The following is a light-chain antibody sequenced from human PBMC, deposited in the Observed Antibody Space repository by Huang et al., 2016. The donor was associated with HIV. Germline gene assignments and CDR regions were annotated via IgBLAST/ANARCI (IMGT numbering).Light chain of an antibody. CDR1: RSISST. V-gene: IGKV3-15*01. J-gene: IGKJ1*01. Sequence: EVVMTQSPVTLSVSPGERATLSCRASRSISSTLAWYQQKLGQAPRLRIYGTSTRATGIPARFMCTESGTYFTLTISSLQSEDFAVYYCQQYNNWPPAFGQGTKVEIK. CDR3: QQYNNWPPA. CDR2: GTS.